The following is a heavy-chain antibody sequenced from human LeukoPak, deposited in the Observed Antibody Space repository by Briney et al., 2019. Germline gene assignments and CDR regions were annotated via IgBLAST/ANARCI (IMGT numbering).Heavy chain of an antibody. CDR2: LYYSGST. J-gene: IGHJ4*02. CDR1: GGSFSSSDYY. V-gene: IGHV4-39*07. CDR3: ARGGGAAAGPFCDY. D-gene: IGHD6-13*01. Sequence: SETLSLTCTVSGGSFSSSDYYWGWIRQPPGKGLEWIGSLYYSGSTYYTPSLKSRVTISVDTSKNQFSLKLSSVTAADTAVYYCARGGGAAAGPFCDYWGQGTLVTVSS.